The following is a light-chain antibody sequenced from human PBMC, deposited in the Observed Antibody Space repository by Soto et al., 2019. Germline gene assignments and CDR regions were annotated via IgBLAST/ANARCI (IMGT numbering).Light chain of an antibody. Sequence: EIVLTQSPGTLSLSPGERGTLSCRASQSVSSTYLAWYQQKPGQAPRLLIYGASSRATGIPDRFSGSGSGTDFTLTISRLEPEDFVVYFCQQYSSSPYTFGQGTKLEIK. CDR3: QQYSSSPYT. CDR1: QSVSSTY. V-gene: IGKV3-20*01. J-gene: IGKJ2*01. CDR2: GAS.